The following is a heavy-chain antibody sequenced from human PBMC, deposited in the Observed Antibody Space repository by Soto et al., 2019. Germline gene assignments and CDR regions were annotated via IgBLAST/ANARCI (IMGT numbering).Heavy chain of an antibody. V-gene: IGHV3-21*01. Sequence: GWSLRLSCASSVFTFSSYSMNWVRQAPGKGLEWVSSISSSSSYMYYADSVKGRFTISRDNAKNSLYLQMNSLRAEDTAVYYCARKGPQWLVRGYYYGMDVWGQGTTVTVSS. D-gene: IGHD6-19*01. CDR2: ISSSSSYM. CDR3: ARKGPQWLVRGYYYGMDV. CDR1: VFTFSSYS. J-gene: IGHJ6*02.